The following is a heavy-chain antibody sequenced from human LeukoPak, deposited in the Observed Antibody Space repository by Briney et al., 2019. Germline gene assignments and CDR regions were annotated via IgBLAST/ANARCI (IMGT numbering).Heavy chain of an antibody. CDR3: ARSMGITMVRGVIITDDAFDI. J-gene: IGHJ3*02. CDR2: IYYSGST. V-gene: IGHV4-59*01. CDR1: GGSISSYY. D-gene: IGHD3-10*01. Sequence: SETLYLTCNVSGGSISSYYWSWIRQPPGKGLEWIGYIYYSGSTNDNPSLKSRVTISVDTSKNQFSLKLSSVTAADTAVYYCARSMGITMVRGVIITDDAFDIWGQGTMVTVSS.